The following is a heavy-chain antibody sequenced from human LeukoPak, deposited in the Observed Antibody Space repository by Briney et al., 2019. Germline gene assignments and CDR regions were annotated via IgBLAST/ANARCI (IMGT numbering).Heavy chain of an antibody. CDR2: IKQDGSEK. D-gene: IGHD1-26*01. CDR1: GFTFSSYW. Sequence: GGSLRLSCAASGFTFSSYWMSWVRQASGKGLEWVANIKQDGSEKYYVDSVKGRFTISRDNAKNSLYLQMNSLRAEDTAVYYCARDLRQFEWELLSDGAFDIWGQGTMVTVSS. V-gene: IGHV3-7*01. J-gene: IGHJ3*02. CDR3: ARDLRQFEWELLSDGAFDI.